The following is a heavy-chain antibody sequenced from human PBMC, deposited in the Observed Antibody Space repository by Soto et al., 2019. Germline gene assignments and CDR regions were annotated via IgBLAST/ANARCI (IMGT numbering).Heavy chain of an antibody. CDR3: ARGIITMVRGVIITDNWFDP. J-gene: IGHJ5*02. V-gene: IGHV1-8*01. CDR1: GYTFTSYD. CDR2: MNPNNGNT. D-gene: IGHD3-10*01. Sequence: ASVKVSCKASGYTFTSYDINWVRQATGQGLEWMGWMNPNNGNTGYAQKFQGRVTKNRNTYISTAYMELSSMRSEETAVYYCARGIITMVRGVIITDNWFDPWGQGTLVTVSS.